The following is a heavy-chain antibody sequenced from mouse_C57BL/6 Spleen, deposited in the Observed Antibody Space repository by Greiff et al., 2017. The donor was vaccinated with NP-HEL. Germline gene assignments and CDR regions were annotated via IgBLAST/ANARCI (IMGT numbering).Heavy chain of an antibody. D-gene: IGHD2-4*01. J-gene: IGHJ3*01. Sequence: VQLKQSVAELVRPGASVKLSCTASGFNIKNTYMHWVKQRPEQGLEWIGRIDPANGNTKYAPKFQGKATITADTSSNTAYLQLISLTSEDTAIYYCARAYDYDFAWFAYWGQGTLVTVSA. CDR2: IDPANGNT. V-gene: IGHV14-3*01. CDR3: ARAYDYDFAWFAY. CDR1: GFNIKNTY.